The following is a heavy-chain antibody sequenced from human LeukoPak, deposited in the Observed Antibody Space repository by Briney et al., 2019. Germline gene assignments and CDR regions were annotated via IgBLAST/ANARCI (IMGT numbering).Heavy chain of an antibody. J-gene: IGHJ4*02. V-gene: IGHV1-69*01. Sequence: GSSVKVSCKASGGTFSSYAISWVRQAPGQGLEWMGGIIPIFGTANYAQKFQGRVTITADESTSTAYMELSSLRSEDTAVYYCARVGSTTVTTRGSFDYWGQGTLVTVSS. CDR2: IIPIFGTA. CDR1: GGTFSSYA. CDR3: ARVGSTTVTTRGSFDY. D-gene: IGHD4-11*01.